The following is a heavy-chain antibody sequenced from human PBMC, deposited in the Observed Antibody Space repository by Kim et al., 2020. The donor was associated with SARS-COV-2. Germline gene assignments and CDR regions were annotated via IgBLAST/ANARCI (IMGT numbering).Heavy chain of an antibody. Sequence: YNPSLKSRVTMSVDTSKNQFSLRLSSVTAADTAVYYCARGGAKTGYGMDVWGQGTTVTVSS. J-gene: IGHJ6*02. V-gene: IGHV4-4*07. CDR3: ARGGAKTGYGMDV. D-gene: IGHD2-15*01.